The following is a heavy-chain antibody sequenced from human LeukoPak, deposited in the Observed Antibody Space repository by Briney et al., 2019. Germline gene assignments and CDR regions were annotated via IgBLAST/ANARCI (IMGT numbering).Heavy chain of an antibody. CDR3: ASGVAYCGGDCSAH. CDR2: RNPNSGNT. J-gene: IGHJ4*02. Sequence: GASVKVSCKASGYTFTSYDINWVRQATGQGLEWMGWRNPNSGNTGYAQKFQGRVTITWDTSISTAYMELSSLRSEDTAVYYCASGVAYCGGDCSAHWGQGTLVTVSS. D-gene: IGHD2-21*02. V-gene: IGHV1-8*03. CDR1: GYTFTSYD.